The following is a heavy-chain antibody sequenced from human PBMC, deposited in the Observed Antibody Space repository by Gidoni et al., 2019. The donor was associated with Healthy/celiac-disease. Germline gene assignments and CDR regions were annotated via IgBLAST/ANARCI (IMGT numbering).Heavy chain of an antibody. J-gene: IGHJ5*02. CDR3: AREHEVISFDP. CDR2: IYYSGST. V-gene: IGHV4-39*02. D-gene: IGHD3-22*01. Sequence: QLQLQESGPGLVQPSATLSLTCTVSGGSISSGSYYWGWSRQPPGKWLEWIGSIYYSGSTYYNPYIKSRVNISVDTSKNQFSLKLSSVTAADTAVYYCAREHEVISFDPWGQGTLVTVSS. CDR1: GGSISSGSYY.